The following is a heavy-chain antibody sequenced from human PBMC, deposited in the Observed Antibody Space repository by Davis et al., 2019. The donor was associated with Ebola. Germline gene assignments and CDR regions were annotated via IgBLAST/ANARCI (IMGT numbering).Heavy chain of an antibody. V-gene: IGHV4-34*01. J-gene: IGHJ5*02. D-gene: IGHD6-13*01. CDR1: GGSFSGYY. CDR3: ARGSSWYPPNWFDP. CDR2: INHSGST. Sequence: MPSETLSLTCAVYGGSFSGYYWSWIRQPPGKGLEWIGEINHSGSTNYNPSLKSRVTISVDTSKNQFSLQLNSVTPEDTAVYYCARGSSWYPPNWFDPWGQGTLVTVSS.